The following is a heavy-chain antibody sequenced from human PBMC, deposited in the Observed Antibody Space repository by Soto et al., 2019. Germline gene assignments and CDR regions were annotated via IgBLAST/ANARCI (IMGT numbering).Heavy chain of an antibody. V-gene: IGHV1-3*01. D-gene: IGHD3-10*01. CDR1: GYTFTSYA. CDR2: INAGNGNT. Sequence: ASVKLSCKASGYTFTSYAMHWVRQAPGQRLEWMGWINAGNGNTKYSQKFQGRVTITRDTSASTAYMELSSLRSEDTAVYYCARDRGVRRLIIPFDFCCQGLLVT. J-gene: IGHJ4*02. CDR3: ARDRGVRRLIIPFDF.